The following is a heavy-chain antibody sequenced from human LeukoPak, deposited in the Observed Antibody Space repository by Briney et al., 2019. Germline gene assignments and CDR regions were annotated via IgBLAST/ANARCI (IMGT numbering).Heavy chain of an antibody. CDR1: GFTFSSYG. CDR2: ISYDGSNK. V-gene: IGHV3-30*03. Sequence: GGSLRLSCAASGFTFSSYGMHWVRQAPGKGLEWVAVISYDGSNKYYADSVKGRFTISRDNSKNTLYLQTNSLRAEDTAVYYCATYRANFDYWGQGTLVTVSS. D-gene: IGHD4-11*01. J-gene: IGHJ4*02. CDR3: ATYRANFDY.